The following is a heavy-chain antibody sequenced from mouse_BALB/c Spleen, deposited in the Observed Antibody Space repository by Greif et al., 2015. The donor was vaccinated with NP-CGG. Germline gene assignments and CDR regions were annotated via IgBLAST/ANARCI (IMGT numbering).Heavy chain of an antibody. V-gene: IGHV1S81*02. CDR2: INPNNGGA. Sequence: VQLQQSGAELVKPGASVKLSCKASGYTFISYYMYWVKQRPGQGLEWIGEINPNNGGANLNEKFKSKATLTVDKSSSTAYMQLSSLTSEDSAVYFCTRGRRRDFDFWGQGTTLTVSS. D-gene: IGHD1-2*01. J-gene: IGHJ2*01. CDR1: GYTFISYY. CDR3: TRGRRRDFDF.